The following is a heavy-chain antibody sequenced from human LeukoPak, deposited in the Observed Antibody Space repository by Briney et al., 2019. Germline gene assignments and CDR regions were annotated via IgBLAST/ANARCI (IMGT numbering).Heavy chain of an antibody. CDR2: ISYSGST. D-gene: IGHD3-10*01. CDR1: GGSISRYN. J-gene: IGHJ4*02. CDR3: ARDGGYGSGPSF. V-gene: IGHV4-59*01. Sequence: SETLSLTCTVPGGSISRYNWSCIREPPGKRLERVGYISYSGSTNYNPSLKSRVIISVDTSNSQFSLKLSSMTAADTAVYYCARDGGYGSGPSFWGQGTLVTVSS.